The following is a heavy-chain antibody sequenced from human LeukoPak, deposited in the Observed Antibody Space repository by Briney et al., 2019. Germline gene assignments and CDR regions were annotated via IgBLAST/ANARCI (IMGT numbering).Heavy chain of an antibody. CDR3: AREIAAAGSWSWFDP. D-gene: IGHD6-13*01. Sequence: GGSPRLSCAASGFTFSSYAVHWVRQAPGKGLEWVALISFDGSDKYYADSVKGRCTISRDNSKNTLYLQMNSLRAEDTAVYYYAREIAAAGSWSWFDPWGQGTLVTVSS. V-gene: IGHV3-30*14. J-gene: IGHJ5*02. CDR1: GFTFSSYA. CDR2: ISFDGSDK.